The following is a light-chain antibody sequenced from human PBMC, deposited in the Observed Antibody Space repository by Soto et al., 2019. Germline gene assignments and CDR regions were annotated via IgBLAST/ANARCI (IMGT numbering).Light chain of an antibody. Sequence: QSALTQPASVSGSPGQSITISCTGTSSDVGSYNLVSWYQQHPGKAPKLMIYEGSKRPSGVSNRFSGSKSGNTASLTVSGLQADDEADYYCCSYAGSSTLAFGGGTELTVL. CDR1: SSDVGSYNL. V-gene: IGLV2-23*01. J-gene: IGLJ3*02. CDR2: EGS. CDR3: CSYAGSSTLA.